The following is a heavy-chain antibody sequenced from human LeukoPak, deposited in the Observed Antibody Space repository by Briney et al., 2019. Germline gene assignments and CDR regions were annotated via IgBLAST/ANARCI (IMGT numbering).Heavy chain of an antibody. V-gene: IGHV3-23*01. CDR3: AKDGQSFNSMYDYFDS. Sequence: PGGSLRLSCSASGFTFRNFAISRVRQAPGKGLEWVSSIGGGDTHYADSVKGRFTISRDDSRSTVDLQMSSLRAEDTAVYYCAKDGQSFNSMYDYFDSWGQGTLVTVSS. CDR1: GFTFRNFA. J-gene: IGHJ4*02. D-gene: IGHD2-8*01. CDR2: IGGGDT.